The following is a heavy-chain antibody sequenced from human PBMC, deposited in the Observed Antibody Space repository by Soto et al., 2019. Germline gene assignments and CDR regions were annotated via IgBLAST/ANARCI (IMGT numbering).Heavy chain of an antibody. Sequence: SETLSLTCTVSGGSISSYYWSWIRQPPGKGLEWIGYIYYSGSTNYNPSLKSRVTISVDTSKNQFSLKLSSVTAADTAVYYCARRVEPAALDYYYYYYMDVWGKGTTVTVSS. J-gene: IGHJ6*03. CDR3: ARRVEPAALDYYYYYYMDV. V-gene: IGHV4-59*08. CDR2: IYYSGST. D-gene: IGHD2-2*01. CDR1: GGSISSYY.